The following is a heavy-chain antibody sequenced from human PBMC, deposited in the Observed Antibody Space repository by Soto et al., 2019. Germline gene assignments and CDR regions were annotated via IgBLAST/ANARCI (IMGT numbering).Heavy chain of an antibody. CDR2: ISGSSSYI. Sequence: GGSLSLSCASSGLTISSYSMNLVRQAPGKGLEWVSSISGSSSYIYYADSVKGRFTISRDDAKNSLYLQMNSLRAEDTAVYYCDHLPTDCSTTSCYRAWGQGALVTVSS. D-gene: IGHD2-2*01. CDR3: DHLPTDCSTTSCYRA. J-gene: IGHJ5*02. CDR1: GLTISSYS. V-gene: IGHV3-21*01.